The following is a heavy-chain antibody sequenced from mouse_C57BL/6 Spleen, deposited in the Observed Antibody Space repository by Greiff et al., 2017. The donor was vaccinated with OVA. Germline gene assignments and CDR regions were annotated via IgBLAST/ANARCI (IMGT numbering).Heavy chain of an antibody. CDR1: GFNLKDDY. Sequence: VQLKESGAELVRPGASVKLSCTASGFNLKDDYMHWVKQRPEQGLEWIGWIDPENGDTEYASKFQGKATITADTSSNTAYLQLSSLTSEDTAVYYCIATGTVDYWGQGTTLTVSS. D-gene: IGHD4-1*01. J-gene: IGHJ2*01. CDR2: IDPENGDT. CDR3: IATGTVDY. V-gene: IGHV14-4*01.